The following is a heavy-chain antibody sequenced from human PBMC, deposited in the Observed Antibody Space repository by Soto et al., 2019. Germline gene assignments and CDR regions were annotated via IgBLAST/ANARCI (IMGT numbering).Heavy chain of an antibody. CDR2: LNQDGSEK. CDR1: GFTFTDYW. J-gene: IGHJ4*02. V-gene: IGHV3-7*03. D-gene: IGHD1-26*01. Sequence: LRLSCAASGFTFTDYWMSWVRQAPGKGLEWVANLNQDGSEKNCVDSVKGRFTISRDNAKNSVYLQLNSLRAEDTAVYYCARDKFSGTYYVKGVTYLFDYWGQGALVTVSS. CDR3: ARDKFSGTYYVKGVTYLFDY.